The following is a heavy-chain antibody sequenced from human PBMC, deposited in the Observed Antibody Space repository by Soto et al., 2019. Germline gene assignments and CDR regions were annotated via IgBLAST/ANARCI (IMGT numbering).Heavy chain of an antibody. CDR2: SYSSGSP. CDR1: GGSITRFY. V-gene: IGHV4-59*01. Sequence: SETLSLNCSGSGGSITRFYWSWFRQPPGKGLEWIGYSYSSGSPDYNPSFKSRVTMSVDTSKSQVSLKLTSVTAADTAVYYCARASQLGYCSRMSCYYDYWGQGALVTVS. CDR3: ARASQLGYCSRMSCYYDY. J-gene: IGHJ4*02. D-gene: IGHD2-2*01.